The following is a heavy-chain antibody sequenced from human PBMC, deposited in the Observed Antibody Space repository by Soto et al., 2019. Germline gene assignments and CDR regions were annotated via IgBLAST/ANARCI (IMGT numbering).Heavy chain of an antibody. CDR3: ARVGSGSYDDYYYYMDV. CDR1: GFTFSDYY. J-gene: IGHJ6*03. D-gene: IGHD3-10*01. CDR2: ISSSGSTI. Sequence: QVQLVESGGGLVKPGGSLRLSCAASGFTFSDYYMSWIRQAPGTGLEWVSYISSSGSTIYYADSVKGRFTISRDNAKNSLELPMHSLRAEDTAVYYCARVGSGSYDDYYYYMDVWGNGTTVTVSS. V-gene: IGHV3-11*01.